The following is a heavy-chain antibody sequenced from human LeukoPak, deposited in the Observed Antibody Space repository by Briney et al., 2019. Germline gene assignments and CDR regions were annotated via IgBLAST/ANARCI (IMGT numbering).Heavy chain of an antibody. V-gene: IGHV3-21*01. Sequence: GGSLRLSCAAFGFTFSNHNMHWVRQAPGKGLEWVSSINTRSNSIYYADSVKGRFTISRDNAKSSLYLQMNSLRAEDTAVYYCARELRFFDYWGQGTLVTVSS. D-gene: IGHD3-3*01. CDR3: ARELRFFDY. CDR2: INTRSNSI. J-gene: IGHJ4*02. CDR1: GFTFSNHN.